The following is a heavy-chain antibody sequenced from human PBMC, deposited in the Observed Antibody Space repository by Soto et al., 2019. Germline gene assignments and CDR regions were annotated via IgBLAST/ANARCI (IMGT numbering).Heavy chain of an antibody. D-gene: IGHD5-18*01. J-gene: IGHJ6*02. Sequence: SETLSLTCTVPGGSISSGGYYWSWIRQHPGKGLEWIGYIYYSGSTYYNPSLKSRVTISVDTSKNQFSLKLSSVTAADTAVYYCARDGEWLHGSYYGMDVWGQGITVTVSS. CDR1: GGSISSGGYY. CDR2: IYYSGST. V-gene: IGHV4-31*03. CDR3: ARDGEWLHGSYYGMDV.